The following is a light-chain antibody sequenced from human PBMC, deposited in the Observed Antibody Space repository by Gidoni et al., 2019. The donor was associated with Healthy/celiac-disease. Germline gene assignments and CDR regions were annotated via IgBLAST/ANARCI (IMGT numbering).Light chain of an antibody. CDR3: QQRSNWPPSLT. CDR1: QGISSY. V-gene: IGKV3-11*01. Sequence: EFVLTQSPATLSLSPGERATLACRAIQGISSYLAWYQQKPGQAPRLLIYDASNGATGIPARFSGCGSGTDFTLIILSLETEDFAVYYCQQRSNWPPSLTFGGGTKVEIK. J-gene: IGKJ4*01. CDR2: DAS.